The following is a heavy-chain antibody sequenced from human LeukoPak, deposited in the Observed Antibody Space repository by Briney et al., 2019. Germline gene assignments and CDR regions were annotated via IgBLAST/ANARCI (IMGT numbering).Heavy chain of an antibody. D-gene: IGHD6-13*01. J-gene: IGHJ4*02. CDR1: GGTFSSYA. CDR3: ARDKGIIAAAGTTPFDY. V-gene: IGHV1-69*04. CDR2: IIPILGIA. Sequence: SVKVSCKASGGTFSSYAISWVRQAPGQGLEWMGRIIPILGIANYAQKFQGRVTITADKSTSTAYMEPSSLRSEDTAVYYCARDKGIIAAAGTTPFDYWGQGTLVTVSS.